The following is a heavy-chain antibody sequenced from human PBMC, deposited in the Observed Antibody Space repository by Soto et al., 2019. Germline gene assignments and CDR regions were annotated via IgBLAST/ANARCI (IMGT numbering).Heavy chain of an antibody. CDR1: GGVFNGFF. CDR3: ARGRLELRHFYYYLDV. V-gene: IGHV4-34*01. D-gene: IGHD1-7*01. Sequence: SGTLSLPCAVSGGVFNGFFVSWIRPPPGKGLEWIGEINHSGSTNYNPSLKIRVTISVYPSKNQFALKLSSVTAADTAVFYCARGRLELRHFYYYLDVWGKGTTVTVSS. J-gene: IGHJ6*03. CDR2: INHSGST.